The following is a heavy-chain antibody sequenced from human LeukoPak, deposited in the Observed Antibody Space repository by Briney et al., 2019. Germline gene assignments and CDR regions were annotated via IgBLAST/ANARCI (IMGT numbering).Heavy chain of an antibody. CDR3: ARDSDSYGMDV. D-gene: IGHD3-3*01. CDR1: GGSISSYY. V-gene: IGHV4-59*01. Sequence: SETLSLTCTVSGGSISSYYRSWIRQPPGKGLEWIGYIYYSGSTNYNPSLKSRVTISVDTSKNQFSLKLSSVTAADMAVYYCARDSDSYGMDVWGQGTTVTVSS. CDR2: IYYSGST. J-gene: IGHJ6*02.